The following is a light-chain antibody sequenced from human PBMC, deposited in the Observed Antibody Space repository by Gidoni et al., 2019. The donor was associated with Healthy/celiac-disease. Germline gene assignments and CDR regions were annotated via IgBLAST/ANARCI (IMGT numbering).Light chain of an antibody. CDR1: SSDAGGYNY. J-gene: IGLJ1*01. CDR3: SSYTSSSTFYV. Sequence: QSALTQPASVSGSPGQSITISCTGTSSDAGGYNYVSWYQQHPGKAPKLMIYEVSNRPSGVPDRFSGSKSGNTASLTISGLQAEDEADYYCSSYTSSSTFYVFGTGTKVTVL. V-gene: IGLV2-14*01. CDR2: EVS.